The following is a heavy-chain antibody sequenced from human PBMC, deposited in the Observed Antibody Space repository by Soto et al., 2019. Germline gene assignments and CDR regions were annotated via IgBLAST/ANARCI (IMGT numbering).Heavy chain of an antibody. D-gene: IGHD1-20*01. CDR1: GYTFSNYW. CDR2: IYPQDSDT. V-gene: IGHV5-51*01. CDR3: ARRQVEFLGDNWVYDGMDV. Sequence: PGESLKISCKTSGYTFSNYWVAWVRQMPGKGLEWMGKIYPQDSDTRYNPSFQGQVTMSVDNSVTTAYLQWTSLQAPDTAIYYCARRQVEFLGDNWVYDGMDVWGQGTTVTVSS. J-gene: IGHJ6*02.